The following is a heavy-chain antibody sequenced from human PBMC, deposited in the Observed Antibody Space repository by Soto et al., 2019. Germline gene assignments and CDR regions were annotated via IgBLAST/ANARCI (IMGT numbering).Heavy chain of an antibody. CDR1: GFSLSTSKVG. Sequence: QITLKESGPTLVKPTETLMLTCTFSGFSLSTSKVGVGWVRQPPGKALEWLALIYWDDDKRYSPSLNNRLTITKDTSKNQVVLTMTNMDPVDTATYYCAYTYPPGFDIWGQGTMVTVSS. J-gene: IGHJ3*02. V-gene: IGHV2-5*02. CDR3: AYTYPPGFDI. CDR2: IYWDDDK. D-gene: IGHD3-16*01.